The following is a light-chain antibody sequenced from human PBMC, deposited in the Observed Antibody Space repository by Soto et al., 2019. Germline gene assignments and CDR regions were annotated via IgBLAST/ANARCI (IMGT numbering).Light chain of an antibody. J-gene: IGKJ1*01. Sequence: DIQMNQSPSTLSASVGDRVTITCRASQSISSWLAWYQQKPGKAPKLLIYDASSLESGVPSRFSGSGSATEFTLTISSLQPDDFATYYCQQYNNYWTFGQGTKVDI. CDR1: QSISSW. CDR2: DAS. CDR3: QQYNNYWT. V-gene: IGKV1-5*01.